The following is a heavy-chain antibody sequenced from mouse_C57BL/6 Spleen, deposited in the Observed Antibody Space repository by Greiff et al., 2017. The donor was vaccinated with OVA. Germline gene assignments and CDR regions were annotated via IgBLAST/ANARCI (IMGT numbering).Heavy chain of an antibody. V-gene: IGHV1-42*01. D-gene: IGHD6-5*01. J-gene: IGHJ4*01. CDR2: INPSTGGT. Sequence: VQLQQSGPELVKPGASVKISCKASGYSFTGYYMNWVKQSPEKSLEWIGEINPSTGGTTYNQKFKAKATLTVDKSSSTAYMQLKSLTSEDSAVYYCARSYLGAMDYWGQGTSVTVSS. CDR3: ARSYLGAMDY. CDR1: GYSFTGYY.